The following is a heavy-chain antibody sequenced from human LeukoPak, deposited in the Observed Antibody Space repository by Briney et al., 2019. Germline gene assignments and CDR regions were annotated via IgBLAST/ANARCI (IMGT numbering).Heavy chain of an antibody. Sequence: GGSLRLSCAVSGITLSNYGMSWVRQAPGKGLEWVAGISDSGGRTNYADSLKGRFTISRDNPKNTLYLQMNSLRAEDTAVYICAKRGVVIRVILVGFHKEAYYFDSWGQGALVTVSS. CDR1: GITLSNYG. CDR3: AKRGVVIRVILVGFHKEAYYFDS. V-gene: IGHV3-23*01. D-gene: IGHD3-22*01. CDR2: ISDSGGRT. J-gene: IGHJ4*02.